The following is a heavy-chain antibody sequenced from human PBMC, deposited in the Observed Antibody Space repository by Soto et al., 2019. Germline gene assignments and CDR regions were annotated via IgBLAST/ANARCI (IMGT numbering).Heavy chain of an antibody. Sequence: QVQLVQSGAEVKKPGASVKVSCEASGYPFTAFDINWVRQAAGQGLEWMGWMNPSSGDSAFAQRFQDRITMTRTTSISTAYMELSRLTSDDTAVYYCVRQPGGVATPGEDYWGQGTLVTVSS. CDR3: VRQPGGVATPGEDY. D-gene: IGHD2-15*01. CDR2: MNPSSGDS. V-gene: IGHV1-8*01. J-gene: IGHJ4*02. CDR1: GYPFTAFD.